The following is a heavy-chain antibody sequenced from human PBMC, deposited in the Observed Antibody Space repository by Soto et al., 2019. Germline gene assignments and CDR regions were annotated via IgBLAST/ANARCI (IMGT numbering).Heavy chain of an antibody. D-gene: IGHD3-16*01. Sequence: ASVKVSCKAPGYTFTGYYMHWVRQAPGQGLEWMGWINPNSGGTNYAQKFQGWVTMTRDTSISTAYMELSRLRSDDTAVYYCARLRRFYYYYGMDVWGQGTTVTVSS. CDR3: ARLRRFYYYYGMDV. V-gene: IGHV1-2*04. CDR2: INPNSGGT. J-gene: IGHJ6*02. CDR1: GYTFTGYY.